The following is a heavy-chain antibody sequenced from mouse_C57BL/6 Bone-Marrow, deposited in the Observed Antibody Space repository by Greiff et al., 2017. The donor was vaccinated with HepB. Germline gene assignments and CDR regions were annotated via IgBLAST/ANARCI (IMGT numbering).Heavy chain of an antibody. Sequence: QVQLQQSGPELVKPGASVKISCKASGYTFTDYYINWVKQRPGQGLEWIGWIFPGSGSTYYNEKFKGKATLTVDKSSSTAYMLLSSLTSEDSAVYFCARRVRFTTVVAPAMDYWGQGTSVTVSS. CDR3: ARRVRFTTVVAPAMDY. V-gene: IGHV1-75*01. CDR2: IFPGSGST. D-gene: IGHD1-1*01. CDR1: GYTFTDYY. J-gene: IGHJ4*01.